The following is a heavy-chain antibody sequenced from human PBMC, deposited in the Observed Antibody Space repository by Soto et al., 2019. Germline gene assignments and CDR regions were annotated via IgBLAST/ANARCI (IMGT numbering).Heavy chain of an antibody. D-gene: IGHD5-18*01. CDR2: IIPIFGTA. CDR3: ARDQGHTAMVKLDY. Sequence: ASVKVSCKASGGTFSSYAISWVRQAPGQGLEWMGGIIPIFGTANYAQKFQGRVTITADESTSTAYMELSSLRSEDTAVYYCARDQGHTAMVKLDYWGQGTLVTVSS. CDR1: GGTFSSYA. V-gene: IGHV1-69*13. J-gene: IGHJ4*02.